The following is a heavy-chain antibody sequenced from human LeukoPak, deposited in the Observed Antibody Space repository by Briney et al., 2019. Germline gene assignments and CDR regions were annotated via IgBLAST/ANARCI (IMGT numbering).Heavy chain of an antibody. CDR2: INPSGGST. J-gene: IGHJ4*02. CDR1: GYTFTSYG. CDR3: ARARGYYDSSGYSNHFDY. D-gene: IGHD3-22*01. Sequence: ASVKVSCKASGYTFTSYGISWVRQAPGQGLEWMGIINPSGGSTSYAQKFQGRVTMTRDTSTSTVYMELSSLRSEDTAVYYCARARGYYDSSGYSNHFDYWGQGTLVTVSS. V-gene: IGHV1-46*01.